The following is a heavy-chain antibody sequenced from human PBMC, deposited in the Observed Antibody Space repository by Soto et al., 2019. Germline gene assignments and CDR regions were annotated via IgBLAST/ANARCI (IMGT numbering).Heavy chain of an antibody. J-gene: IGHJ1*01. CDR3: ARERFGSSGYYYFQH. Sequence: QVQLVESGGGVVQPGRSLRLSCAASGFTFSSYAMHWVRQAPGKGLEWVAVISYDGSNKYYADSVKGRFTISRDTSKNTLYLQMNSLRAEDTAVYYCARERFGSSGYYYFQHWGQGTLVTVSS. V-gene: IGHV3-30-3*01. CDR2: ISYDGSNK. D-gene: IGHD3-22*01. CDR1: GFTFSSYA.